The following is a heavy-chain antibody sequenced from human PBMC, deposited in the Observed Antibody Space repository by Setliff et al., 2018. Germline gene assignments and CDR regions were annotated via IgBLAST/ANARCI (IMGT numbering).Heavy chain of an antibody. CDR3: AKQGDLAFDY. V-gene: IGHV1-2*02. CDR1: GYTFTGYY. J-gene: IGHJ4*02. Sequence: ASVKVSCKASGYTFTGYYLHWVRQAPGQGLEWMGWIHPNSDATKYAVKFQGRVTMTRDTSSSTIYMEVNSLTSDDTAVYFCAKQGDLAFDYWGQGTQVTVSS. D-gene: IGHD3-16*01. CDR2: IHPNSDAT.